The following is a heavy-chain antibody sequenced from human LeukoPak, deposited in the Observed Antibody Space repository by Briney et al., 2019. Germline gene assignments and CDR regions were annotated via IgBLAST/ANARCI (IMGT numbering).Heavy chain of an antibody. D-gene: IGHD2-15*01. CDR2: IEQDGSEK. CDR3: AREFCSGANCYPMGAFDM. Sequence: GGSLRLSCAASGFTFSRYWMSWVRQAPGKGLEWVANIEQDGSEKYYVDSVKGRFTISRDNAKNSLYLQMNSLRAEATAVYYCAREFCSGANCYPMGAFDMWGQGTMVTVSS. CDR1: GFTFSRYW. V-gene: IGHV3-7*01. J-gene: IGHJ3*02.